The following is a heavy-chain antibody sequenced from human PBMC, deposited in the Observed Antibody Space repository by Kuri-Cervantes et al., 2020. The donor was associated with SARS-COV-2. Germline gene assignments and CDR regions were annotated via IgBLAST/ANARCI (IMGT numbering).Heavy chain of an antibody. V-gene: IGHV3-21*01. Sequence: GESLKISCAVSGFTFSSYSMNWVRQAPGKGLEWVSSISSSSSYIYYADSVKGRFTISRDNAKNSLYLQMNSLRAEDTAVYYCARGGLGGQLVDGMDVWGQGTTVTVSS. CDR3: ARGGLGGQLVDGMDV. D-gene: IGHD6-6*01. CDR1: GFTFSSYS. J-gene: IGHJ6*02. CDR2: ISSSSSYI.